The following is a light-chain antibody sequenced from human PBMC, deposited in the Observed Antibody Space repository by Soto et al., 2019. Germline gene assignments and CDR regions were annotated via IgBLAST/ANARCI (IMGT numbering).Light chain of an antibody. Sequence: IRMTQYPSSFSASTGDRVTITCRASQGISSYLAWYQQKPGKAPKLLIYAASTLQSGVPSRFSGSGSGTDFTLTISCLQSEDFATYYCQQYYSYPPTFGQGTKVDIK. J-gene: IGKJ1*01. CDR2: AAS. V-gene: IGKV1-8*01. CDR3: QQYYSYPPT. CDR1: QGISSY.